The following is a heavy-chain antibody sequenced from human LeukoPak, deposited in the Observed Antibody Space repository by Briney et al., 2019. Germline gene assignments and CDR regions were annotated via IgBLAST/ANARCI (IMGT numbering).Heavy chain of an antibody. CDR1: GFTFSSYW. CDR3: TRDTTFQLLLNYFDS. CDR2: INHNGNVN. V-gene: IGHV3-7*03. Sequence: GGPLKLSCAASGFTFSSYWMNWARQAPGKGLEWVASINHNGNVNYYVDSVKGRFTISRDNAKNSLYLQMSNLRAEDTAVYYCTRDTTFQLLLNYFDSWGQGTLVTVSS. D-gene: IGHD2-2*01. J-gene: IGHJ4*02.